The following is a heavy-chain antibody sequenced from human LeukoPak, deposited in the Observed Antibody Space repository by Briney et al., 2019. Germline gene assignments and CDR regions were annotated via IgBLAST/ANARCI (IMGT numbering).Heavy chain of an antibody. CDR1: GGSISSSSYY. CDR2: IYYSGST. V-gene: IGHV4-39*07. D-gene: IGHD3-10*01. J-gene: IGHJ5*02. CDR3: AEGDYGSGNGLDP. Sequence: SETLSLTCTVSGGSISSSSYYWGWIRQPPGKGLEWLGSIYYSGSTYYNPSLKSRVTISVDTSKDQFSLKLSSVTAADTAVYYCAEGDYGSGNGLDPWGQGTLVTVSS.